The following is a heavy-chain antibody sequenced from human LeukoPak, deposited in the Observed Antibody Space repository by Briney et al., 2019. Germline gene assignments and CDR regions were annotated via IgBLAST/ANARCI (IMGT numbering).Heavy chain of an antibody. J-gene: IGHJ4*02. Sequence: GGSLRLSCAASGFTFSSYGMSWVRQAPGKGLEWVSAISGSGGSTYYADSVKGRFTISRDNAKNSLYLQMNSLRAEDTAVYYCARGPITMVRGFDYWGQGTLVTVSS. CDR1: GFTFSSYG. D-gene: IGHD3-10*01. CDR2: ISGSGGST. CDR3: ARGPITMVRGFDY. V-gene: IGHV3-23*01.